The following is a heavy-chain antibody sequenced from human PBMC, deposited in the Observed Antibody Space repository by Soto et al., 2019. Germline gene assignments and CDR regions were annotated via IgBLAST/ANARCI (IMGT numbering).Heavy chain of an antibody. CDR3: ARPYSGVYWGAFDI. J-gene: IGHJ3*02. Sequence: SETLSLTCTVSGGSISSYYWNWIRQPPGKGLEWIGYIYYSGSSNYNPSLKSRVTMSLDTSKNQFSLKLSSVTAADTAVYYCARPYSGVYWGAFDIWGQVTMVTVSS. CDR2: IYYSGSS. V-gene: IGHV4-59*01. D-gene: IGHD4-4*01. CDR1: GGSISSYY.